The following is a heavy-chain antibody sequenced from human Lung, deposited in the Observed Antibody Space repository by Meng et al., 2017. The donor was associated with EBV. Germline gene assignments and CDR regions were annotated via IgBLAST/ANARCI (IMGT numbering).Heavy chain of an antibody. V-gene: IGHV7-4-1*02. CDR2: INTNTGNP. CDR3: ARDKIAVAGITGDY. J-gene: IGHJ4*02. CDR1: GYTFTSYA. Sequence: QGELVLSGSVLKKPGVSVKVSCKASGYTFTSYAMNWVRQAPGQGLEWMGWINTNTGNPTYAQGFTGRFIFSLDTSVSTAYLQISSLKAEDTAVYYCARDKIAVAGITGDYWGQGTLVTVSS. D-gene: IGHD6-19*01.